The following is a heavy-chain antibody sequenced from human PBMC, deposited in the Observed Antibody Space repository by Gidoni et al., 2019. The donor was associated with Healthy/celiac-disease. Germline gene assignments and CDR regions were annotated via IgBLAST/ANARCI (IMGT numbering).Heavy chain of an antibody. Sequence: QVQLQQSGPGLVKPSQTLSLTCAISGDSVSSNSPAWNWIRQSPSRGLEWLGRKYYRSKWYNDYAVSVKSRITINPDTAKNQFSLQLNSVTPEDTAVYYCAREVTIFGVVINPFDYWGQGTLVTVSS. J-gene: IGHJ4*02. D-gene: IGHD3-3*01. V-gene: IGHV6-1*01. CDR3: AREVTIFGVVINPFDY. CDR1: GDSVSSNSPA. CDR2: KYYRSKWYN.